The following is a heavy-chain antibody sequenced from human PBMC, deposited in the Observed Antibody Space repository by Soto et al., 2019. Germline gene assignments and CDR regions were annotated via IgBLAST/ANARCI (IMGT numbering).Heavy chain of an antibody. J-gene: IGHJ4*02. CDR1: GFTLNSII. D-gene: IGHD2-21*02. V-gene: IGHV3-48*01. CDR3: ARELRDSNIHFDY. Sequence: GGYLRISCAVSGFTLNSIIINWVRHAPGKGLEWVSYISPSSDTKYYADSVKGRFTISRDSAKKTVYLQMNSLSAEDTAVYFCARELRDSNIHFDYWGQGTLVTVSS. CDR2: ISPSSDTK.